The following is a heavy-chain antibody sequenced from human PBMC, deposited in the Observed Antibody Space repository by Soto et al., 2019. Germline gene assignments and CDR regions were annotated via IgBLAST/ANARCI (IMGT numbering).Heavy chain of an antibody. CDR1: GESVSSDSAS. CDR2: TYYRSKWYY. D-gene: IGHD2-2*02. CDR3: VRGNIHFDY. Sequence: SQTLSLTCVISGESVSSDSASWNWIRQSPSRGLEWLGRTYYRSKWYYEYALSMKSRITVIPDTSKNRFSLQLNSVTPEDTAVYYCVRGNIHFDYWGQGTLVTVSS. V-gene: IGHV6-1*01. J-gene: IGHJ4*02.